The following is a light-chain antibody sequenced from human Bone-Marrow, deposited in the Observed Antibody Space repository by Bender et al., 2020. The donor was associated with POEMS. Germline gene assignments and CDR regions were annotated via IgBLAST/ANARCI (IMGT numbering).Light chain of an antibody. Sequence: SYELTQPPSVSVSPGQTATITCSGEKLGEEYACWYQQKPGQSPVVVIYQDTKRPSGVPDRFSASKSGNTASLTISGLRAEDEADYYCCSYAGRSVVFGGGTKLTVL. J-gene: IGLJ2*01. CDR1: KLGEEY. V-gene: IGLV3-1*01. CDR3: CSYAGRSVV. CDR2: QDT.